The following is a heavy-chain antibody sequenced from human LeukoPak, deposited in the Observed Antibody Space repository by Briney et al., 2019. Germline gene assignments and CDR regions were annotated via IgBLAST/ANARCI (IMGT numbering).Heavy chain of an antibody. J-gene: IGHJ4*02. CDR1: GFTFSNYW. CDR3: ARGVEYCSSTTCSAFDY. Sequence: TGGSLRLSCAASGFTFSNYWMYWFRQPPGKGLVWVSRINTDGSSTSYADSVKGRFTISRDNAKNTLYLQMNSLRAEDTAVYYCARGVEYCSSTTCSAFDYWGQGTLVTVSS. V-gene: IGHV3-74*01. D-gene: IGHD2-2*01. CDR2: INTDGSST.